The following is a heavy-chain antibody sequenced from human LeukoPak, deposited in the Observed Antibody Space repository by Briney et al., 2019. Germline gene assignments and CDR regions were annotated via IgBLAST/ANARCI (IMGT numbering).Heavy chain of an antibody. D-gene: IGHD3-3*01. CDR2: ISGSGGST. J-gene: IGHJ6*03. CDR1: GFTFSSYV. Sequence: GGSLRLSCAASGFTFSSYVMSWVRQVPGKGLEWVSGISGSGGSTYYADSVRGRFTISRDNSKNTVHLQMNSLRAEDTAVYYCAKDRITIFGVVITPYYYYMDVWGKGTTVTVSS. CDR3: AKDRITIFGVVITPYYYYMDV. V-gene: IGHV3-23*01.